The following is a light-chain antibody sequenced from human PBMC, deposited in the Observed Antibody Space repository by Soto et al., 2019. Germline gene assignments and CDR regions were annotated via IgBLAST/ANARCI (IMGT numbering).Light chain of an antibody. V-gene: IGKV3-20*01. CDR3: KQYGTSEII. CDR2: DTY. J-gene: IGKJ5*01. Sequence: EIVMTQSPATLSVSPGGRATLSCRASQSISDTLAWYQVKPGQAPRLLIYDTYSRATGIQDRFSGSGSGTDFTLTITRLEPEDFAVFYCKQYGTSEIIFGQGTRLEIK. CDR1: QSISDT.